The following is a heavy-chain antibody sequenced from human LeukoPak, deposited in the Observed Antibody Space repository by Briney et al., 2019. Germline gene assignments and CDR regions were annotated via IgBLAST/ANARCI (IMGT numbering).Heavy chain of an antibody. D-gene: IGHD3-3*01. CDR1: GYTFTGYY. J-gene: IGHJ2*01. CDR2: INPNSGGT. Sequence: ASVKVSCKASGYTFTGYYMHWVRQAPGQGLEWMGWINPNSGGTNYAQKFQGRVTMTRDTSISTAYMELSRLRSDDTAVYYCAARTFRFSSSWYFDLWGRGTLVTVSS. V-gene: IGHV1-2*02. CDR3: AARTFRFSSSWYFDL.